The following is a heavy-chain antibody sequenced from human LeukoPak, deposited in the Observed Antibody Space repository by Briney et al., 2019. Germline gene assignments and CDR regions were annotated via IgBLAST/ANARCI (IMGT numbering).Heavy chain of an antibody. CDR3: AREVSGGEFDY. D-gene: IGHD6-19*01. V-gene: IGHV1-69*04. J-gene: IGHJ4*02. CDR2: IIPILGIA. Sequence: GASAKVSCKASGGTFSSYTISWVRQAPGQGLEWMGRIIPILGIANYAQKFQGRVTITADKSTSTAYMELSSLRSEDTAAYYCAREVSGGEFDYWGQGTLATVSS. CDR1: GGTFSSYT.